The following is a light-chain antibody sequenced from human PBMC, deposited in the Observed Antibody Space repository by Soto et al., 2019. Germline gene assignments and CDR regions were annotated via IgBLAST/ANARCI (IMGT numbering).Light chain of an antibody. V-gene: IGKV1-5*01. CDR2: DAS. Sequence: DIQMTQSPSTLSASVGDRVTITCRASLSIRSFLDWYQQKPGKAPKLLISDASNLGSGVPSRFSGSGSGTEFTLTISSLQPDDFATYYCQQYDSYSLTFGGGTKVDIK. CDR3: QQYDSYSLT. CDR1: LSIRSF. J-gene: IGKJ4*01.